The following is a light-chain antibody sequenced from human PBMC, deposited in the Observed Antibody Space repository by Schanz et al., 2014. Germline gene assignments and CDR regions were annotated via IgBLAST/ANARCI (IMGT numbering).Light chain of an antibody. V-gene: IGKV1-39*01. J-gene: IGKJ1*01. CDR1: QSIRSY. CDR2: TAS. Sequence: DIQMTQSPSSLSASVGDRVTITCRASQSIRSYLNWYQQKPGKAPQVLIYTASSLQSGVPSRFSGSGSGTDFTLTISSLQPDDFATYYCQQYNSLWTFGQGTKVEIK. CDR3: QQYNSLWT.